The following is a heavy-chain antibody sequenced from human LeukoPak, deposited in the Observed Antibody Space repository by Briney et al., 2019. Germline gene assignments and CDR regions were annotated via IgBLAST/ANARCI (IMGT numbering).Heavy chain of an antibody. CDR1: GDSITGYY. CDR2: IYYTGNT. D-gene: IGHD3-10*01. CDR3: ARSHYYGSGSYLAY. V-gene: IGHV4-39*07. J-gene: IGHJ4*02. Sequence: SETLSLTCSVSGDSITGYYWGWIRQPPGKGLEWIGNIYYTGNTYYNSSLKSRVAISLDTSKNQFSLKVISMTAADTAAYYCARSHYYGSGSYLAYWGQGTLVTVSS.